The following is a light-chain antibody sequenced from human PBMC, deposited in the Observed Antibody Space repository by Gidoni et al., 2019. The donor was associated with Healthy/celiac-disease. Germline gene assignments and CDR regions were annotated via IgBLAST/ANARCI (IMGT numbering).Light chain of an antibody. CDR3: QQRSNWPGT. CDR1: QSVSSY. J-gene: IGKJ2*02. CDR2: DAY. Sequence: EIVLTQSPATLSLSPGERATLSCRASQSVSSYLAWYQQKPGQAPRLLIYDAYNRATGIPARFSGRGSGTDFTLTISSLEPEDVAVYYCQQRSNWPGTFGQGTKLEIK. V-gene: IGKV3-11*01.